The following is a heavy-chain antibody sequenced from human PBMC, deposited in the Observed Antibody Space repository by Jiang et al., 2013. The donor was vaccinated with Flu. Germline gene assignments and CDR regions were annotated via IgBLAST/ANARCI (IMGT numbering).Heavy chain of an antibody. CDR1: GFTFSTYP. D-gene: IGHD2-2*01. J-gene: IGHJ6*02. CDR2: IGASGTVT. CDR3: SKAASTFLRDGMDV. V-gene: IGHV3-23*01. Sequence: QLLESGGGLVQPGGSLRLSCAASGFTFSTYPLGWVRQAPGEGLEWVSAIGASGTVTFYADSVKGRFTMSRDNSRNRVYLEMNTLRAEDTAMYYCSKAASTFLRDGMDVWGPGTSV.